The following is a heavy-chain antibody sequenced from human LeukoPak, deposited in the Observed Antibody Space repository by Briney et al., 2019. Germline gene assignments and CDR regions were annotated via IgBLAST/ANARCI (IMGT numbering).Heavy chain of an antibody. V-gene: IGHV1-2*02. D-gene: IGHD5-24*01. CDR1: GYTFTGYY. Sequence: ASVKVSCKASGYTFTGYYMHWVRQAPGQGLEWMGWINPNSGGTDYAQKFQGRVTMTRDTSISTAYMELSRLRSDDTAVYYCARDNEMATTDFDYWGQGTLVTVSS. CDR3: ARDNEMATTDFDY. J-gene: IGHJ4*02. CDR2: INPNSGGT.